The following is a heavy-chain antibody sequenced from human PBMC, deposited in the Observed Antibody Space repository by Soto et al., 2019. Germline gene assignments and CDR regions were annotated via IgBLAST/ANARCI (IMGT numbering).Heavy chain of an antibody. Sequence: SETLSLTCTASGGFISSYYWSWIRQSPGKGLELIGYIHHTGSTNYNPSLKSRVTMSLDTSRNQFSLKLYSVTAADTAVYYCASTRDGYNAYDYWGQGTLVTVSS. V-gene: IGHV4-59*01. CDR1: GGFISSYY. D-gene: IGHD5-12*01. CDR3: ASTRDGYNAYDY. J-gene: IGHJ4*02. CDR2: IHHTGST.